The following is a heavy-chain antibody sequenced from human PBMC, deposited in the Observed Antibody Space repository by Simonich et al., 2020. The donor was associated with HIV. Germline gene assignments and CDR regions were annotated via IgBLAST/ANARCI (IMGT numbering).Heavy chain of an antibody. D-gene: IGHD4-17*01. V-gene: IGHV3-33*01. J-gene: IGHJ3*02. CDR2: IWYDGSNK. CDR3: ARDPHGDNDAFDI. CDR1: GFSFSNCG. Sequence: QVQLVESGGGVVQPGRSLRLSCAASGFSFSNCGMHWVRQAPGKGLVGVEFIWYDGSNKYYGDSGKGRFTISRDNSKNTLYLQMNSLRAEDTAVYYCARDPHGDNDAFDIWGQGTMVTVSS.